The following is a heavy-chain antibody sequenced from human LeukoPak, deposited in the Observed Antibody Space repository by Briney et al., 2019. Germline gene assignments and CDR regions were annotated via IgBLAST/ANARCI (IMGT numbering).Heavy chain of an antibody. CDR3: ARGTETYYDILTGYSATDY. J-gene: IGHJ4*02. CDR2: IYTSGST. Sequence: RPSQTLSLTCTVSGGSISSGSYYWSWIRQPAGKGLEWIGRIYTSGSTNYNPSLKSRVTISVDTSKNQFSLKLSSVTAADTAVYYCARGTETYYDILTGYSATDYWGQGTLVTVSS. D-gene: IGHD3-9*01. V-gene: IGHV4-61*02. CDR1: GGSISSGSYY.